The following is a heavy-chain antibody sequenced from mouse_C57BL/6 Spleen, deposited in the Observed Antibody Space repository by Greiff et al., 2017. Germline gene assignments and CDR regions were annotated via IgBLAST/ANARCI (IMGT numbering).Heavy chain of an antibody. V-gene: IGHV1-72*01. D-gene: IGHD1-1*01. CDR2: IDPNSGGT. CDR3: ARAQISYYYGSSYDYFDY. Sequence: VQLQQPGAELVKPGASVKLSCKASGYTFTSYWMHWVKQRPGRGLEWIGRIDPNSGGTKYNEKFKSKATLTVDKPSSTAYMQLSSLTSEDSAVYYCARAQISYYYGSSYDYFDYWGQGTTLTVSS. CDR1: GYTFTSYW. J-gene: IGHJ2*01.